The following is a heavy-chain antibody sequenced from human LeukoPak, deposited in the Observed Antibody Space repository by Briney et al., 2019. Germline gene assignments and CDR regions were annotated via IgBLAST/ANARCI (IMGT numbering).Heavy chain of an antibody. CDR2: INPNSGGT. V-gene: IGHV1-2*02. CDR3: ARDPEVFTIFGVVPSYYMDV. D-gene: IGHD3-3*01. Sequence: ASAKVSCKASGYTFTGYYMHWVRQAPGQGLEWMGWINPNSGGTNYAQKFQGRVTMTRDTSISTAYMELSRLRSDDTAVYYCARDPEVFTIFGVVPSYYMDVWGKGTTVTVSS. J-gene: IGHJ6*03. CDR1: GYTFTGYY.